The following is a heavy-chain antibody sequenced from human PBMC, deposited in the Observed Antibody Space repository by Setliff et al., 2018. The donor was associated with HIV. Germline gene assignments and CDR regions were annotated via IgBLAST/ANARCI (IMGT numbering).Heavy chain of an antibody. D-gene: IGHD6-19*01. CDR1: GYTFTGYY. J-gene: IGHJ6*03. V-gene: IGHV1-2*06. Sequence: ASVKVSCKASGYTFTGYYMHWVRQAPGQGLEWMGRINPNSGGTNYAQKFQGRVTMTRDTSISTAYMELSRLRSDDTAVYYCARDWVAGTSGYYYYYMDVGGKGTTVTVSS. CDR3: ARDWVAGTSGYYYYYMDV. CDR2: INPNSGGT.